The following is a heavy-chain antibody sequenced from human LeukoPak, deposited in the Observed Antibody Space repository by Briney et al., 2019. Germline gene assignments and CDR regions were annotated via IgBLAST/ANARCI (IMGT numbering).Heavy chain of an antibody. CDR2: IYYSGST. CDR1: GGSISSSSYY. D-gene: IGHD2-2*01. CDR3: ATDIVVVPADPIDY. Sequence: SETLSLTCTVSGGSISSSSYYWGWIRQPPGKGLEWIGSIYYSGSTYYNPSLKSRVTISVDTSKNQFSLKLSSVTAADTAVYYCATDIVVVPADPIDYWGQGTLVTVSS. J-gene: IGHJ4*02. V-gene: IGHV4-39*07.